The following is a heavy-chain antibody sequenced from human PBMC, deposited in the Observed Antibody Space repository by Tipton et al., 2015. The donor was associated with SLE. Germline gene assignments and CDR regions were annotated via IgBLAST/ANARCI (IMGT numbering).Heavy chain of an antibody. CDR2: IYTSGST. D-gene: IGHD3-3*01. V-gene: IGHV4-4*09. CDR1: GGSISSYY. Sequence: TLSLTCTVSGGSISSYYWSWIRQPPGKGLEWIGYIYTSGSTNYNPSLKSRVTISVDTSKNQFSLKLSSVTAADTAVYYCARGPGPLWSGYYIPRGMDVWGQGTTVTVSS. CDR3: ARGPGPLWSGYYIPRGMDV. J-gene: IGHJ6*02.